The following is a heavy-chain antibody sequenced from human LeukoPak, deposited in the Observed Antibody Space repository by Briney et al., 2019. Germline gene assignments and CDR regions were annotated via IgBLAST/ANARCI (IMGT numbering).Heavy chain of an antibody. CDR2: IYTSGST. CDR1: GGSISSGSYY. J-gene: IGHJ4*02. Sequence: PSETLSLTCTVSGGSISSGSYYWSWIRQPAGKGLEWIGRIYTSGSTNYNPSLKSRVTISVDTSKNQFSLKLSSVTAADTAVYYCARGPLYYDILTGYSGADYWGQGTLVTVSS. D-gene: IGHD3-9*01. V-gene: IGHV4-61*02. CDR3: ARGPLYYDILTGYSGADY.